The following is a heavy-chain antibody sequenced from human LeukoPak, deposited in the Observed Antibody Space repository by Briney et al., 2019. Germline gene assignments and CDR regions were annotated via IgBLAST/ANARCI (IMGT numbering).Heavy chain of an antibody. CDR2: IYYSGST. Sequence: PSETLSLTCTVSGGSISSSSYYWGWIRQPPGKGLEWIGSIYYSGSTNYNPSLKSRVTISVDTSKNQFSLKLSSVTAADTAVYYCASLDSSGYYRFDYWGQGTLVTVSS. CDR1: GGSISSSSYY. J-gene: IGHJ4*02. D-gene: IGHD3-22*01. CDR3: ASLDSSGYYRFDY. V-gene: IGHV4-39*07.